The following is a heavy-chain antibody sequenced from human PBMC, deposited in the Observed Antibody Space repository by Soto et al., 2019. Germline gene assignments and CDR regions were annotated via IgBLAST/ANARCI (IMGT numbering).Heavy chain of an antibody. Sequence: QTWWSLRLSCSASVFPFSSYGMHWFRQAPGKGLEGVAVIWYDGSNKYYLDSVKGRFTISRDNSKNKLYLQMNSLRAEDTAVYYCARDWCTGDSCYSRFDSWGQGTMVTVSS. CDR1: VFPFSSYG. CDR3: ARDWCTGDSCYSRFDS. V-gene: IGHV3-33*01. J-gene: IGHJ3*02. CDR2: IWYDGSNK. D-gene: IGHD2-15*01.